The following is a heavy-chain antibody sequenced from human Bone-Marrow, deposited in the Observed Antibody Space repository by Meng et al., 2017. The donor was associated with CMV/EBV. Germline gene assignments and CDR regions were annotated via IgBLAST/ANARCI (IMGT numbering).Heavy chain of an antibody. V-gene: IGHV4-39*07. D-gene: IGHD3-3*01. Sequence: GSLRLSCTVSGGSISSSSYYWGWIRQPPGKGLEWIGSIYYSGRTYYNPSLKSRVTILVDTSKNQVSLKLSSVTAADTAVYYCARRPHQGVVMPQFDPGGQGTLVTASS. CDR3: ARRPHQGVVMPQFDP. CDR2: IYYSGRT. CDR1: GGSISSSSYY. J-gene: IGHJ5*02.